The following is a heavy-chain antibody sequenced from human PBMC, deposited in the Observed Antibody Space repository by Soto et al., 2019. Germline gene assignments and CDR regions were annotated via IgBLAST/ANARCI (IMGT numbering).Heavy chain of an antibody. CDR1: GYTFINYH. D-gene: IGHD5-12*01. CDR3: AKSPRGEMATD. Sequence: QVQLVQSGGEVKKPGASVTVSCKASGYTFINYHITWVRQAPGQGLEWMAWINTYNGMTDYAQRFQGRVTMTRDTXXXXXXXXLRNLGSDDTAVYFCAKSPRGEMATDWGQGTLVTVSS. V-gene: IGHV1-18*01. CDR2: INTYNGMT. J-gene: IGHJ4*02.